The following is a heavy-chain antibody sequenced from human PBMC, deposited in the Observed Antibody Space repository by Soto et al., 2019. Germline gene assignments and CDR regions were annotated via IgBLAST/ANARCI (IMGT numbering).Heavy chain of an antibody. CDR3: ARDRCSGWNLGCYYYGMDV. J-gene: IGHJ6*02. Sequence: GASVKVSCKASGYTFTSYAMHWVRQAPGQRLEWMGWINASNGNTKYSQKFQGRVTITRDTSASTAYMELSSLRSEDTAVYYCARDRCSGWNLGCYYYGMDVWGQGTTVTVSS. V-gene: IGHV1-3*01. CDR1: GYTFTSYA. D-gene: IGHD3-10*02. CDR2: INASNGNT.